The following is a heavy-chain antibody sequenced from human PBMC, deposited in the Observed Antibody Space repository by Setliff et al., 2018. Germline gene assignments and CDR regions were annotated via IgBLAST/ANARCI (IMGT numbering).Heavy chain of an antibody. J-gene: IGHJ4*02. CDR3: AIPSSGNFYFDY. Sequence: SVKVSCKTSGGTFNSYGIDWMRQAPGQGLEWMGRSIPVFGTAKYAQRFQGRVTITADASTKAAYMELSSLRSEDTAVYYCAIPSSGNFYFDYWGQGTLVTVSS. D-gene: IGHD1-26*01. V-gene: IGHV1-69*13. CDR1: GGTFNSYG. CDR2: SIPVFGTA.